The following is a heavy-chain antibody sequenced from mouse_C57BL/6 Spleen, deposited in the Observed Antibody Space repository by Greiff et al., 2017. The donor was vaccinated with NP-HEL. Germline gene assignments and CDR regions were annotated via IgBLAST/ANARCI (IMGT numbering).Heavy chain of an antibody. Sequence: QVQLKESGPGLVQPSQSLSITCTVSGFSLTSYGVHWVRQSPGKGLEWLGVIWSGGSTDYNAAFISRLSISKDNSKSQVFFKMNSLQADDTAIYYCARSSITTVVAEDWYFDVWGTGTTVTVSS. J-gene: IGHJ1*03. CDR2: IWSGGST. CDR1: GFSLTSYG. V-gene: IGHV2-2*01. CDR3: ARSSITTVVAEDWYFDV. D-gene: IGHD1-1*01.